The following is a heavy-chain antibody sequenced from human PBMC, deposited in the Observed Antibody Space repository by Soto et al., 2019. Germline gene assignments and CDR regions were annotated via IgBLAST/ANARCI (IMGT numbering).Heavy chain of an antibody. J-gene: IGHJ4*02. CDR2: INVGNGNT. CDR3: STQYSYGHLDY. V-gene: IGHV1-3*01. D-gene: IGHD5-18*01. Sequence: ASVKLSCKTSGYTFTSYAMHWVRQAPGQRLEWMGWINVGNGNTKYSQKYPGRVTITRDTSASTAYMALSSLRSEDTAVYSCSTQYSYGHLDYWGQGTLVTVSS. CDR1: GYTFTSYA.